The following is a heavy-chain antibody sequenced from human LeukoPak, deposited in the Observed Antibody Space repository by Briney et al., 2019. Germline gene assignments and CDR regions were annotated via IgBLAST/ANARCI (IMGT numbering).Heavy chain of an antibody. CDR3: ARASAVVAASFSGYYYYMDV. J-gene: IGHJ6*03. CDR1: GGTFSSYA. V-gene: IGHV1-69*13. D-gene: IGHD2-15*01. CDR2: IIPIFGTA. Sequence: VASVKVSCKASGGTFSSYAISWVRQAPGQGLEWMGGIIPIFGTANYAQKFQGRVTITADESTSTAYMELSSLRSEDTAVYYCARASAVVAASFSGYYYYMDVWGKGTTVTVSS.